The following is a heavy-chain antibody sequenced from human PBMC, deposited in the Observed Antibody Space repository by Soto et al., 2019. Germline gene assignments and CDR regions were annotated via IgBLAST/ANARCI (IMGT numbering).Heavy chain of an antibody. CDR2: IIPIFGTA. D-gene: IGHD6-13*01. J-gene: IGHJ4*02. CDR1: GGTFSSYA. V-gene: IGHV1-69*06. Sequence: SVKVSCKASGGTFSSYAISWVRQAPGQGLEWMGGIIPIFGTANYAQKFQGRVTITADKSTSTAYMELSSLRSEDTAVYYCASIVSRAAAAFDYWGQGTQVTVSS. CDR3: ASIVSRAAAAFDY.